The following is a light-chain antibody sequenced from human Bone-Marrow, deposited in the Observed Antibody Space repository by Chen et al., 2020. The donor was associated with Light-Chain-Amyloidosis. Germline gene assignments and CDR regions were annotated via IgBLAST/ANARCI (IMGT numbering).Light chain of an antibody. CDR2: RDT. Sequence: SYELTQPPSVSVSPGQTARITCYGDDLPTKYAYWYQQKPGQAPVLVIHRDTERPSGISERFSGSSSGTTATLTISVVQAEHEADYNCPSADSSSSYEVMFGGGTKLTVL. CDR3: PSADSSSSYEVM. J-gene: IGLJ3*02. V-gene: IGLV3-25*03. CDR1: DLPTKY.